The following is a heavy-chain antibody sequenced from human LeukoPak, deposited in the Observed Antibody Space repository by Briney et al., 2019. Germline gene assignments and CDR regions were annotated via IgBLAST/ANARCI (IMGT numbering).Heavy chain of an antibody. Sequence: PSETLSLTCTVSGGSISSGSYYWSWIRQPAGKGLEWIGRIYTSGSTNYNPSLKSRVTISVDTSKNQFSLKLSSVTAADTAVYYCARVVVTYFDYWGQGTLVTVSS. V-gene: IGHV4-61*02. D-gene: IGHD3-22*01. CDR2: IYTSGST. J-gene: IGHJ4*02. CDR3: ARVVVTYFDY. CDR1: GGSISSGSYY.